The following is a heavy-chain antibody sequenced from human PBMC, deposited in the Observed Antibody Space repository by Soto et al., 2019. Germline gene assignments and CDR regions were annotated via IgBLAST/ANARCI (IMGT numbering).Heavy chain of an antibody. CDR2: INHSGST. Sequence: QVQLQQWGAGLLKPSETLSLTCAVYGGSFSGYYWSWIRQSPGKGLEWIGEINHSGSTNYNPSLKSRIIISIDTSQSQFSLKLTSMTAADTAVYYCARGVGLLWFGKLLTDVFDIWGQGTLVTVSS. CDR1: GGSFSGYY. J-gene: IGHJ3*02. CDR3: ARGVGLLWFGKLLTDVFDI. D-gene: IGHD3-10*01. V-gene: IGHV4-34*01.